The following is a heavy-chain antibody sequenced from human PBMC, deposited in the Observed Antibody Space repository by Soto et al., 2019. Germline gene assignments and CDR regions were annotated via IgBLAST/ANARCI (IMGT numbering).Heavy chain of an antibody. D-gene: IGHD3-22*01. Sequence: EVQLVESGGGVVHPGGSLRLSCSASGFTFEDYAVHWVRQSLGKGPEWISLINADGSDTYYADSVKGRFTISRDNRKDSFYLKMNSLRLEDTAIYYCAKARFYFDSSPFDSWGQGTLVTVTS. CDR2: INADGSDT. V-gene: IGHV3-43*02. CDR1: GFTFEDYA. J-gene: IGHJ4*02. CDR3: AKARFYFDSSPFDS.